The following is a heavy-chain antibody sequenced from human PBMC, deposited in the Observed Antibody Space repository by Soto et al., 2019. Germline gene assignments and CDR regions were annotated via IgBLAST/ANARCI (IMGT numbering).Heavy chain of an antibody. CDR1: GFTFSSYA. V-gene: IGHV3-23*01. J-gene: IGHJ6*02. Sequence: GGSLRLSCAASGFTFSSYAMSWVRQAPGKGLEWVSAISGSGGSTYYADSVKGRFTISRDNSKNTLYLQMNSLRAEDTAVYYCAKDLYIRHYYYGMDVWGQGTMVTVSS. CDR3: AKDLYIRHYYYGMDV. D-gene: IGHD2-2*02. CDR2: ISGSGGST.